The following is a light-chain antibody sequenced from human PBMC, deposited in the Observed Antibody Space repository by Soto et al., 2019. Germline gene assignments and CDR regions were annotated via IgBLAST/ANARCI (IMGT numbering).Light chain of an antibody. V-gene: IGKV3-20*01. CDR2: GGS. CDR3: QQYSSSRT. Sequence: DIVLTQSPGTLSLSPGERATLYCRASQSVSSNHLAWYQQKPGQAPRLLIYGGSSRATGIPVRFSGSGSETDFTLTITRLEPEDFAMYYCQQYSSSRTFGQGTEVDI. J-gene: IGKJ1*01. CDR1: QSVSSNH.